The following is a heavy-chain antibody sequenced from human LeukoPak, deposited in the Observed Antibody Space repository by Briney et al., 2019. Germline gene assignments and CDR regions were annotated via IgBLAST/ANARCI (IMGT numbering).Heavy chain of an antibody. CDR3: ASVPSGTGTTWDYFDY. D-gene: IGHD1-1*01. Sequence: SETLSLTCTVSGGSISSYYWSWIRQPPGKGLEWIGEINHSGSTNYNPSLKSRVTISVDTSKNQFSLKLSSVTAADTAVYYCASVPSGTGTTWDYFDYWGQGTLVTVSS. V-gene: IGHV4-34*01. CDR2: INHSGST. CDR1: GGSISSYY. J-gene: IGHJ4*02.